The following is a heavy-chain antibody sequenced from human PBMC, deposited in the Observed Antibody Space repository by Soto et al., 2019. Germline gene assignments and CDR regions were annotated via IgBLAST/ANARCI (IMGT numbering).Heavy chain of an antibody. J-gene: IGHJ4*02. V-gene: IGHV3-48*02. CDR2: ISRSHSAI. CDR3: ARDSDYIIDY. D-gene: IGHD4-17*01. Sequence: GGSLRLSCSASGFSLSNSGMFWVRQAPGEGLEWISYISRSHSAIYYADSVKGRFTMSRDNAKNSLFLQMNSLRDEDRAVYYCARDSDYIIDYWGQGTLVTVSS. CDR1: GFSLSNSG.